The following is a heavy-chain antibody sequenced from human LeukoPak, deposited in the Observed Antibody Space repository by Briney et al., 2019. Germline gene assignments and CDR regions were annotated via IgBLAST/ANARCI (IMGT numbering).Heavy chain of an antibody. CDR1: GGSISGYY. D-gene: IGHD2-2*01. CDR2: IYYSGNT. Sequence: PSETLSLTCTVSGGSISGYYWSWIRQPPGRGLEYIGHIYYSGNTDYNPSLKSRVTMSVDTSKNQFSLKLNSVTAADTAVYFCVRWYCSTATGTIACYYLDSWGQGTLVTVSS. V-gene: IGHV4-59*01. J-gene: IGHJ4*02. CDR3: VRWYCSTATGTIACYYLDS.